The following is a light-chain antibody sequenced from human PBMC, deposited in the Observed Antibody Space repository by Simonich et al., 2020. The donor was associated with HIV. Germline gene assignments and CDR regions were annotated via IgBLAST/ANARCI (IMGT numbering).Light chain of an antibody. CDR3: QQYYGYPPT. Sequence: DIQMTQSPSTLSASVGDRVTITCRASQRISTWLAWYQQKPGKAPKLLVYKASSLESGVPSRFSGSGSGTEFTLTISSLQPDDFATYYCQQYYGYPPTFGPGTKVDI. V-gene: IGKV1-5*03. CDR2: KAS. CDR1: QRISTW. J-gene: IGKJ3*01.